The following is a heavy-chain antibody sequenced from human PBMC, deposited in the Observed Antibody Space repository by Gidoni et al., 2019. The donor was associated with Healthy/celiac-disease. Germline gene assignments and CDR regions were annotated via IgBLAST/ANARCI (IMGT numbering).Heavy chain of an antibody. V-gene: IGHV4-34*01. CDR2: INHSGST. CDR1: GGSFSGYY. CDR3: ARGMQWVIAAAATGWFDP. Sequence: QVQLQQWGAGLLKPSETLSLTCAVYGGSFSGYYWSWIRQPPGKGLEWIGEINHSGSTNYNPSLKSRVTISVDTSKNQFSLKLSSVTAADTAVYYCARGMQWVIAAAATGWFDPWGQGTLVTVSS. J-gene: IGHJ5*02. D-gene: IGHD6-13*01.